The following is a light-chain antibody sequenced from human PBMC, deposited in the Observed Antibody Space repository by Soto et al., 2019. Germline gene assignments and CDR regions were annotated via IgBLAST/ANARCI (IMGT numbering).Light chain of an antibody. CDR2: DAS. CDR1: QSISHY. CDR3: QPCKSDST. V-gene: IGKV1-5*01. Sequence: DIQMTQSPSSLSASVGDRVIITCRASQSISHYLAWYQQRPGKAPKLLIYDASTLEGGIPSRFSGSGSGTKFRLIISSLQPDDFATYYCQPCKSDSTFGQGTKLGIK. J-gene: IGKJ2*01.